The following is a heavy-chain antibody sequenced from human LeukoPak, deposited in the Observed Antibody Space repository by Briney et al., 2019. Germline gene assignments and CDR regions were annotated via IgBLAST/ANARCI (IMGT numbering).Heavy chain of an antibody. CDR1: GFTFSSYG. CDR3: AKVDILTGAPSVYWYYGMDV. CDR2: ISYDGSNK. V-gene: IGHV3-30*18. D-gene: IGHD3-9*01. Sequence: PGGSLRLSCAASGFTFSSYGMHWVRRAPGKGLEWVAVISYDGSNKYYADSVKGRFTISRDNSKNTLYLQMNSLRAEDTAVYYCAKVDILTGAPSVYWYYGMDVWGKGTTVTVSS. J-gene: IGHJ6*04.